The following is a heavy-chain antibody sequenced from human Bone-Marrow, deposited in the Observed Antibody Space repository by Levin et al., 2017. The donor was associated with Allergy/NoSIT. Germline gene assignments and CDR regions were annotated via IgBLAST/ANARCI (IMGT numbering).Heavy chain of an antibody. CDR3: AHRDRAGARSNWERVYLDN. Sequence: SGPTLVKPPQTLSLTCTFSGFSLSSSPVGVAWIRQPPGKALEWLAIIYWDDDRRYSPSLKSRLTITKDTSKNQVVLTVTNMDPADTATYFCAHRDRAGARSNWERVYLDNWGQGILVTVSS. J-gene: IGHJ4*02. V-gene: IGHV2-5*02. CDR2: IYWDDDR. D-gene: IGHD7-27*01. CDR1: GFSLSSSPVG.